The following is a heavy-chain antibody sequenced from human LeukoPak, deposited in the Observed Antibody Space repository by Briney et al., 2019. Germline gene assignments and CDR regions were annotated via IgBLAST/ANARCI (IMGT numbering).Heavy chain of an antibody. Sequence: GGSLRLSCAASGFTFSRYWMHWVRQAPGKGLEWVANIKQDGSEKYYVDSVKGRFTISRDNAKNSVYLQMNSLRADDTAVYYCARETYCSGGSCYKGNAFDIWGQGTMVTVSS. CDR1: GFTFSRYW. CDR2: IKQDGSEK. V-gene: IGHV3-7*01. CDR3: ARETYCSGGSCYKGNAFDI. D-gene: IGHD2-15*01. J-gene: IGHJ3*02.